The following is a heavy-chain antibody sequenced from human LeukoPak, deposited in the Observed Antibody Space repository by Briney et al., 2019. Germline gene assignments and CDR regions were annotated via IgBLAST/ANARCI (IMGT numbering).Heavy chain of an antibody. CDR3: ARRRAGSQTPSDAFDI. Sequence: GGSLRLSCAASGFTFSSYSMNWVRQAPGKGLEWVSSISSSSSYIYYADSVKGRFTISRDNAKNSLYLQMNSLRAEDTAVYYCARRRAGSQTPSDAFDIWGQGTMVTVSS. CDR1: GFTFSSYS. V-gene: IGHV3-21*01. J-gene: IGHJ3*02. D-gene: IGHD3-10*01. CDR2: ISSSSSYI.